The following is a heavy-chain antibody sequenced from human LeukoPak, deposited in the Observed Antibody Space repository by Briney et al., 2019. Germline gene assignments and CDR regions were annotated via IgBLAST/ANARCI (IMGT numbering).Heavy chain of an antibody. CDR2: IKSKTDGGTT. D-gene: IGHD1-14*01. J-gene: IGHJ5*02. CDR3: TTGSVKTTKNNWFDP. CDR1: GFTFSNAW. V-gene: IGHV3-15*01. Sequence: PGGSLRLSCAASGFTFSNAWMSWVRQAPGKGLEWVGRIKSKTDGGTTDYAAPVKGRFTISRDDSKNTLYLQMNSLKTEDTAVYYCTTGSVKTTKNNWFDPWGQGTLVTVSS.